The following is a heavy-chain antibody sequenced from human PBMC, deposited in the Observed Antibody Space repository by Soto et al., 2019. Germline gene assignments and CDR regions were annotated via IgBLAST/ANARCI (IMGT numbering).Heavy chain of an antibody. CDR2: ISYGGSNK. D-gene: IGHD3-3*01. J-gene: IGHJ6*02. V-gene: IGHV3-30-3*01. CDR3: ARDPIFGVFPSYYGIDV. CDR1: GFTFSSYA. Sequence: PGRSLRLSCAASGFTFSSYALHLVRQAPGKGLEWVEVISYGGSNKYYADSVKGRFTISTDNSKNTLYLQMNSLRAEDTAVYYYARDPIFGVFPSYYGIDVGPHGTTVT.